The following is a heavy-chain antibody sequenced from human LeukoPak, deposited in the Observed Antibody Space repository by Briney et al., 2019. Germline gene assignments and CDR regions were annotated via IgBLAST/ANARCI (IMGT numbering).Heavy chain of an antibody. CDR2: ILYDGSNK. V-gene: IGHV3-30*03. CDR1: EFTFSSYA. CDR3: AREASIGSHFDY. J-gene: IGHJ4*02. Sequence: GGSLRLSCAASEFTFSSYAMHWVRQAPGKGLEWVAVILYDGSNKKYADSVKGRFTISRDNSENTLYLQMNGLRAEGTAVYYCAREASIGSHFDYWGQGTLVTVSS. D-gene: IGHD1-26*01.